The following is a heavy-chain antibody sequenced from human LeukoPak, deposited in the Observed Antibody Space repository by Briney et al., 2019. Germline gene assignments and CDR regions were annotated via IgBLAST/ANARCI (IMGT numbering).Heavy chain of an antibody. CDR2: ISGSGGST. J-gene: IGHJ4*02. Sequence: GGSLRLSCAASGFTFSSNDMSWVRQAPGKGLEWVSAISGSGGSTYYADPVRGRFTISRDNSKNTLYLQMNSLRAEDTAVYYCAKVISKGYGSGSYCSPLFYFDYWGQGTLVTVSS. CDR3: AKVISKGYGSGSYCSPLFYFDY. D-gene: IGHD3-10*01. CDR1: GFTFSSND. V-gene: IGHV3-23*01.